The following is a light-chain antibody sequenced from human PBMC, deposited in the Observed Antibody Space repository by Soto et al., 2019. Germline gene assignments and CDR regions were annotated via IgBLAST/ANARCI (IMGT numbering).Light chain of an antibody. J-gene: IGKJ3*01. CDR1: HDITSY. V-gene: IGKV1-33*01. CDR2: DAS. Sequence: DIQMTQSPSSLSASVGDRVTITCQSSHDITSYLNWYQHKPGKAPKLLNYDASILEAGVPSRFSGSGSGTDFTFTISILQPEDVATYYCQKCDYLPIFGPGTTVDFK. CDR3: QKCDYLPI.